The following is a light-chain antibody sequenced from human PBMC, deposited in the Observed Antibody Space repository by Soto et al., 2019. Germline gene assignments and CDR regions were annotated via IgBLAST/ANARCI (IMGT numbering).Light chain of an antibody. CDR1: QSIRSSY. CDR3: QQYGTSPELT. CDR2: GAS. Sequence: EIVLTQSPGTLSLSPGESATLSCRASQSIRSSYLAWYQQKPGQAPRLLIYGASSRATGIPDRFSGSGSGTDFTLTIRRLELEDFAVYYCQQYGTSPELTFGGGTKVEIE. J-gene: IGKJ4*01. V-gene: IGKV3-20*01.